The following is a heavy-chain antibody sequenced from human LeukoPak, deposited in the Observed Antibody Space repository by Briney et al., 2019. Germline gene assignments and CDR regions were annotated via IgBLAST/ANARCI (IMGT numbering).Heavy chain of an antibody. D-gene: IGHD6-25*01. CDR3: ARDGHSATDAFDI. CDR2: IYYSGST. V-gene: IGHV4-59*01. CDR1: GGSISSYY. Sequence: SETLSLTCTVSGGSISSYYWSWIRQPPGKGLEWIGYIYYSGSTNYNPSLKSRVTISVDTSKNQFSLKLSSVTAADTAVYYCARDGHSATDAFDIWGQGTMVTVSS. J-gene: IGHJ3*02.